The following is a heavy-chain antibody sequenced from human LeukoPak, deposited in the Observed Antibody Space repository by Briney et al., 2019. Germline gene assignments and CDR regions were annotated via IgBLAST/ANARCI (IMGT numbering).Heavy chain of an antibody. D-gene: IGHD4-11*01. J-gene: IGHJ4*02. CDR2: IKEDGSEK. CDR1: GVTINIHW. CDR3: ARPRNRVYDY. V-gene: IGHV3-7*04. Sequence: PGGSLRLSRVASGVTINIHWMSWVRQAPGKGLEWVANIKEDGSEKYYVDSVKGRFTVSRDNAKNSLYLQVNSLRAEDTAVYYCARPRNRVYDYWGQGTLVTVSS.